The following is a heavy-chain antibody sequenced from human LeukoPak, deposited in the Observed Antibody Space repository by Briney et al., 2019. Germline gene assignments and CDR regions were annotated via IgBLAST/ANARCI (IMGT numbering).Heavy chain of an antibody. CDR2: ITPIFGTA. J-gene: IGHJ4*02. V-gene: IGHV1-69*05. CDR1: GGTFSSYA. CDR3: AREAITIFGVVIIPLDY. Sequence: SVKVSCKASGGTFSSYAISWVRQAPGQGLEWTGRITPIFGTANYAQKFQGRVTITTDESTSTAYMELSSLRSEDTAVYYCAREAITIFGVVIIPLDYWGQGTLVTVSS. D-gene: IGHD3-3*01.